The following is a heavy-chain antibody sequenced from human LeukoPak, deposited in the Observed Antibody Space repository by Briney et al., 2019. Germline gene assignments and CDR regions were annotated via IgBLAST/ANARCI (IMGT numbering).Heavy chain of an antibody. V-gene: IGHV1-8*02. CDR3: ARGSNWNYYYYGMDV. Sequence: ASVKVSCKASGGTFSSYAISWVRQATGQGLEWMGWMNPNSGNTGYAQKFQGRVTMTRNTSISTAYMELSSLRSEDTAVYYCARGSNWNYYYYGMDVWGQGTTVTVSS. D-gene: IGHD1-20*01. J-gene: IGHJ6*02. CDR1: GGTFSSYA. CDR2: MNPNSGNT.